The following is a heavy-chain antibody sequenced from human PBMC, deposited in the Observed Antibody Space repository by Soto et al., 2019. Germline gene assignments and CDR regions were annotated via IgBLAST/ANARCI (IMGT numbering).Heavy chain of an antibody. Sequence: QFQLVHSGAEVKKPGPSVKFSCKASEGTFSSYTISWVRQAPGQGLGWMGSIIPILGIANYAQKFQGRVTITADKSTSTAYMELSSLRSEDTAVYYCARGGIAVAGNSRYYYGMDVWGQGTTVTVSS. D-gene: IGHD6-19*01. CDR3: ARGGIAVAGNSRYYYGMDV. V-gene: IGHV1-69*02. J-gene: IGHJ6*02. CDR2: IIPILGIA. CDR1: EGTFSSYT.